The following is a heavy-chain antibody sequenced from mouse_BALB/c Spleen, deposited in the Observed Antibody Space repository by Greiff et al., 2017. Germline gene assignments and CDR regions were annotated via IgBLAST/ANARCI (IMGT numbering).Heavy chain of an antibody. Sequence: EVMLVESGAELVKPGASVKLSCTASGFNIKDTYMHWVKQRPEQGLEWIGRIDPANGNTKYDPKFQGKATITADTSSNTAYLQLSSLTSEDTAVYYCAGVHGYSDYYAMDYWGQGTSVTVSS. CDR1: GFNIKDTY. J-gene: IGHJ4*01. D-gene: IGHD2-3*01. CDR3: AGVHGYSDYYAMDY. CDR2: IDPANGNT. V-gene: IGHV14-3*02.